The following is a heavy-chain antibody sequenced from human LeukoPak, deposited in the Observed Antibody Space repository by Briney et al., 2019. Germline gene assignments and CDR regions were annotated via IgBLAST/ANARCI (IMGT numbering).Heavy chain of an antibody. CDR3: ARRLQGGSGSYYFDY. V-gene: IGHV3-74*01. J-gene: IGHJ4*02. D-gene: IGHD6-19*01. CDR1: GFTFGSHW. Sequence: GGSLRLSCAASGFTFGSHWMHWVRQAPGKGLVWVSRTSIDGSSTNYADSVKGRFTISRDNAKNTLYLQMNSLRAEDTAVYYCARRLQGGSGSYYFDYWGQGTLVTVSS. CDR2: TSIDGSST.